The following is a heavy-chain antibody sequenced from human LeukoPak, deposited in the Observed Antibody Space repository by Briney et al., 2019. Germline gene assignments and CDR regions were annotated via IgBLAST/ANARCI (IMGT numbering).Heavy chain of an antibody. V-gene: IGHV3-9*03. CDR1: GFTFEDYA. J-gene: IGHJ3*02. CDR3: AKDIGYSSGWYSAFDI. CDR2: ICWNSGSI. Sequence: GRSLRLSCAASGFTFEDYAMHWVRQAPGRGLEWVSGICWNSGSISYDDSVKGRFTISRDNATNSLYLQMNSLRAEDMALYYCAKDIGYSSGWYSAFDIWGQGTMVTVAS. D-gene: IGHD6-19*01.